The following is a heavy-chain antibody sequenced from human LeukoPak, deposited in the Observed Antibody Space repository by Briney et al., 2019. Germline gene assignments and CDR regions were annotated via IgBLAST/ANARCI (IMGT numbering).Heavy chain of an antibody. V-gene: IGHV3-23*01. J-gene: IGHJ4*02. D-gene: IGHD3-22*01. CDR1: GFTFTSYA. CDR3: AKESGDDSSGYYEVFDY. Sequence: PGGSLRLSCTASGFTFTSYAMSWVRQAPRKGLEWGSVISGTGGSTNHADSVKGRFTISRDNSKNTLYLQMNSLRAEDTAVYYCAKESGDDSSGYYEVFDYWGQGTLVTVSS. CDR2: ISGTGGST.